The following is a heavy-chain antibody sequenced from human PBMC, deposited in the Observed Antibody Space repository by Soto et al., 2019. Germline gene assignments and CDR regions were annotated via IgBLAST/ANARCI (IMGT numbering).Heavy chain of an antibody. V-gene: IGHV1-46*03. D-gene: IGHD4-4*01. CDR2: INPSGGST. Sequence: GASVKVSCKASGYTFTGYYMHXXRQAPGQGLEWMGIINPSGGSTSYAQKFQGRVTMTRDTSTSTVYMELSSLRSEDTAVYYCARDRHSNSYYFDYWGQGTLVTVSS. CDR1: GYTFTGYY. CDR3: ARDRHSNSYYFDY. J-gene: IGHJ4*02.